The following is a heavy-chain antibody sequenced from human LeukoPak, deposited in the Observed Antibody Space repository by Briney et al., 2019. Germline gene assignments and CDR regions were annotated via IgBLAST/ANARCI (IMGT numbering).Heavy chain of an antibody. CDR3: APDLGGAAWSLDY. Sequence: GGSLRLSSAASGFTFRNYAMSWVRQAPGKGLEWVSVVSDSGSSAYYTDSVKGRFTISRDNSKNTLYLQMNSLRAEDTAVYYCAPDLGGAAWSLDYWGQGTLVTVSS. CDR1: GFTFRNYA. J-gene: IGHJ4*02. D-gene: IGHD2-15*01. V-gene: IGHV3-23*01. CDR2: VSDSGSSA.